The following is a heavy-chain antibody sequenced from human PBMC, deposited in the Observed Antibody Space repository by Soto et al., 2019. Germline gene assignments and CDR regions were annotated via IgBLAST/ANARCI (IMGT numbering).Heavy chain of an antibody. D-gene: IGHD6-19*01. CDR3: ATDINSIAVAGNNWFDP. CDR1: GYTLTELS. Sequence: ASVKVSCKVSGYTLTELSIHWVRQAPGKGLEWMGGFDPEDGETIYAQKFQGRVTMTEDTSTDTAYMELSSLRSEDTAVYYCATDINSIAVAGNNWFDPWGQETMVTV. J-gene: IGHJ5*02. CDR2: FDPEDGET. V-gene: IGHV1-24*01.